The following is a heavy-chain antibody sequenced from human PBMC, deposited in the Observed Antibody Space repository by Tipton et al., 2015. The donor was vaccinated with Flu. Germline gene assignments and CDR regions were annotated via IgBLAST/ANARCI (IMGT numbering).Heavy chain of an antibody. D-gene: IGHD6-6*01. CDR1: GFSFSSYW. J-gene: IGHJ6*02. V-gene: IGHV3-7*03. Sequence: SLRLSCAASGFSFSSYWMNWVRQAPGKGLEWVAKIKQDGSEKYYVDSVKGRFTISRDNAKNSLYLQMNSLRSEDTALYYCVVPNMDVWGQGTTVIVSS. CDR2: IKQDGSEK. CDR3: VVPNMDV.